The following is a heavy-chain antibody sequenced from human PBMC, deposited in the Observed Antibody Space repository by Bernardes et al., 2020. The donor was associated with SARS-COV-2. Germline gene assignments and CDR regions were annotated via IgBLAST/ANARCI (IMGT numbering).Heavy chain of an antibody. CDR1: GGSISSYY. CDR3: ARDGWGYYDFWSGIGTPPRAFDI. V-gene: IGHV4-59*01. CDR2: IYYSGST. D-gene: IGHD3-3*01. Sequence: SEPLSLTCTVSGGSISSYYWSWIRQPPGKGLEWIGYIYYSGSTNYNPSLKSRVTISVDTSKNQFSLKLSSVTAADTAVYYCARDGWGYYDFWSGIGTPPRAFDIWGQGTMVTVSS. J-gene: IGHJ3*02.